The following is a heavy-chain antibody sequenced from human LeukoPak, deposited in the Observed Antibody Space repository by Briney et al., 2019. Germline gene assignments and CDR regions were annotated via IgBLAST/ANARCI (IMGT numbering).Heavy chain of an antibody. D-gene: IGHD6-19*01. Sequence: GGSLRLSCVVSGFIFSNYAMTWVRQAPGKGLEWVAVIWYDGSNKYYADSVKGRFTISRDNSKNTLYLQMNSLGAEDTAVYYCARDRQWMVFDYWGQGTLVTVSS. CDR3: ARDRQWMVFDY. CDR1: GFIFSNYA. V-gene: IGHV3-33*08. CDR2: IWYDGSNK. J-gene: IGHJ4*02.